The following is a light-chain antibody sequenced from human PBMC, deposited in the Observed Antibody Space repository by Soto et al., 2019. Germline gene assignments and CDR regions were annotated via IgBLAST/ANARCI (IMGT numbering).Light chain of an antibody. CDR2: AAS. CDR3: QQYNSYPLT. V-gene: IGKV1-8*01. J-gene: IGKJ4*01. Sequence: IQMTQSPSSLSASTGDRVTITCRASQGISSSLAWYQQKPGKAPKLLIYAASTLQSGVPSRFSGSGSGTDFTLTISCLQSEDFATYYCQQYNSYPLTFGEGTKVDIK. CDR1: QGISSS.